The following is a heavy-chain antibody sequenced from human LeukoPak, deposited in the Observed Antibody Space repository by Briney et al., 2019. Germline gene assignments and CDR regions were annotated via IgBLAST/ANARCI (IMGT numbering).Heavy chain of an antibody. CDR3: AKRPRGFGELYDY. J-gene: IGHJ4*02. CDR2: ISDSGDST. CDR1: GFTFSNYA. V-gene: IGHV3-23*01. Sequence: GGSLRLSCAASGFTFSNYAMSWVRQAPGKGLEWVSVISDSGDSTYYAGSVEGRFTLSRDNSKNTLYLQMNSLRAEDTAVYYCAKRPRGFGELYDYWGQGTLVTVSS. D-gene: IGHD3-10*01.